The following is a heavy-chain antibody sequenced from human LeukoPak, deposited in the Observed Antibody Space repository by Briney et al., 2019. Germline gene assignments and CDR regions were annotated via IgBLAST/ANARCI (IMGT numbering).Heavy chain of an antibody. Sequence: GGSLRPSCAASGFTFSSYGMHWVRQAPGKGLEWVAVISYDGSNKYYADSVKGRFTISRDNSKNTLYLQMNSLRAEDTAVYYCAKKGGGAAAGYYYYYGMDVWGQGTTVTVSS. CDR3: AKKGGGAAAGYYYYYGMDV. V-gene: IGHV3-30*18. J-gene: IGHJ6*02. D-gene: IGHD6-13*01. CDR1: GFTFSSYG. CDR2: ISYDGSNK.